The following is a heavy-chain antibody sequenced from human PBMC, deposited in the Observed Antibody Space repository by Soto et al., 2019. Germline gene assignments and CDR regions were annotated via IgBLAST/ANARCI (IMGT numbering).Heavy chain of an antibody. V-gene: IGHV5-10-1*01. CDR3: ATSGQLETGSRPYYFDY. CDR2: IDPSDSYT. J-gene: IGHJ4*02. D-gene: IGHD1-1*01. CDR1: GYSFPSYW. Sequence: PVESLKISCNGSGYSFPSYWINWGRQMPWKGLEWMGRIDPSDSYTNYSPSFQGHVTISADKSISTAYLQWSSLKASDTAMYYCATSGQLETGSRPYYFDYWGQGALVTVSS.